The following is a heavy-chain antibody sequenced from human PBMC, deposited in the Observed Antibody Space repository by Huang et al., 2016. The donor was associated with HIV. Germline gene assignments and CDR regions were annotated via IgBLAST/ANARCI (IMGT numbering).Heavy chain of an antibody. CDR1: GFTFTDYY. CDR2: SNPNSGDT. Sequence: QVQLVQSGAEVKKPGASVKVSCEASGFTFTDYYIHWGRQAPGQGLHWMGWSNPNSGDTDLARSFQGRVTMTRDTSISTTYVVLSSLRSDDTAVYYCTKDKTRKDSSGYPYWNFDLWGRGTLVTVSS. D-gene: IGHD3-22*01. CDR3: TKDKTRKDSSGYPYWNFDL. J-gene: IGHJ2*01. V-gene: IGHV1-2*02.